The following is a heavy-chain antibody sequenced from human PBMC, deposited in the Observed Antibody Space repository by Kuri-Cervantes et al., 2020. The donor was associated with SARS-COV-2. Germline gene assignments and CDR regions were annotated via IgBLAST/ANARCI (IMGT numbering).Heavy chain of an antibody. D-gene: IGHD3-3*01. CDR3: AKSRSEGGGFFDYGVDV. Sequence: GESLKISCAASGFTFSNYGMHCVRQAPGKGLDWVALVSYVGSYKYYAGSVRGRFTISRDNSNKTVYLQMNSLRTEVTAVYYCAKSRSEGGGFFDYGVDVWGQGTTVTVSS. CDR1: GFTFSNYG. CDR2: VSYVGSYK. V-gene: IGHV3-30*18. J-gene: IGHJ6*02.